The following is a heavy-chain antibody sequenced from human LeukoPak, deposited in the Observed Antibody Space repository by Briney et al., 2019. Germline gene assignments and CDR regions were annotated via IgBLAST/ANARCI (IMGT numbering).Heavy chain of an antibody. CDR3: AREVGAANWFDP. CDR1: GGSISSYS. Sequence: SETLSLTCTVSGGSISSYSWSWIRQPPGKGLEWIGYIYYSGSTYYNPSLKSRVTISVDTSKNQFSLKLSSVTAADTAVYYCAREVGAANWFDPWGQGTLVTVSS. D-gene: IGHD1-26*01. CDR2: IYYSGST. V-gene: IGHV4-59*12. J-gene: IGHJ5*02.